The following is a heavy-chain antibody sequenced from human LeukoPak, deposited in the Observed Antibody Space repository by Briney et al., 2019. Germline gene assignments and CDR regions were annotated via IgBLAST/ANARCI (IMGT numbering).Heavy chain of an antibody. Sequence: GRSLRLSCIASGFTFGDNAMTWVRQAPGRGLEWVGFIRSKTYGETTEYAASVKGRFTISRDDSKSIAYLQMNSLKSEDTAVYYCTRGIAKTGMNCWGQGTLVTVSA. J-gene: IGHJ4*02. CDR2: IRSKTYGETT. CDR1: GFTFGDNA. D-gene: IGHD6-19*01. V-gene: IGHV3-49*04. CDR3: TRGIAKTGMNC.